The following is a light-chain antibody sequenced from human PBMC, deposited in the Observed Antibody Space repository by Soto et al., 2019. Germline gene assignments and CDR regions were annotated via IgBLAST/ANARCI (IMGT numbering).Light chain of an antibody. CDR2: DAS. CDR3: QQYENLPT. V-gene: IGKV1-33*01. Sequence: DIQMTQSPSSLSASVRDRVTITCQASQNINNYLNWYQQKLGRAPKLLIYDASNLEAGVPSRFRGSGSGTDFTFTISRLQPEDIATYYCQQYENLPTFGQGTRLEIK. J-gene: IGKJ5*01. CDR1: QNINNY.